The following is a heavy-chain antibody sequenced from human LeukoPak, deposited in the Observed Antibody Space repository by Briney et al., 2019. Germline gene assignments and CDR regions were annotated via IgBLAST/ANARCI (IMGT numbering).Heavy chain of an antibody. D-gene: IGHD3-16*02. CDR1: GCTFSSYA. Sequence: ASVTVSCKSSGCTFSSYAISSVRQAPGQRLEWVGGIIPIFGKANYAQKFQGRVTITADEFTGTAYMELSSLRSEDTAVYYCARAGSTFGGVIVPFDYWGQGTLVTVSS. J-gene: IGHJ4*02. CDR3: ARAGSTFGGVIVPFDY. V-gene: IGHV1-69*13. CDR2: IIPIFGKA.